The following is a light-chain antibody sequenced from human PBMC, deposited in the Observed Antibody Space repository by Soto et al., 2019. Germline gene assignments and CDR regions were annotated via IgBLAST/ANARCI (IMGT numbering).Light chain of an antibody. Sequence: QSALTQPASVSGSPGQSITISCTGTSSDVGGYNYVSWYQQQPGKAPKLMIYDVSNRPSGVSKRFSGSKSGNTASLTISGLQAEDEADYYCSSYTSSSTLLYVFGTGTKLTVL. CDR3: SSYTSSSTLLYV. J-gene: IGLJ1*01. V-gene: IGLV2-14*01. CDR1: SSDVGGYNY. CDR2: DVS.